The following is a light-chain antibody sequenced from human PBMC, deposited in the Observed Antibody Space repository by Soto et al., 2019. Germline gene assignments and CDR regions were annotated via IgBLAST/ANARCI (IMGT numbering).Light chain of an antibody. J-gene: IGKJ1*01. CDR1: QGINSS. Sequence: DIQMTQSPSSVSASVGDRVTITCRASQGINSSLAWYQQKAGKAPDLLIYAASSLQSGVPSRFSGSGSGTDFTLTINRLQPEDSASYYCQQRNGFPWTFGQGTKVEIK. CDR3: QQRNGFPWT. CDR2: AAS. V-gene: IGKV1-12*02.